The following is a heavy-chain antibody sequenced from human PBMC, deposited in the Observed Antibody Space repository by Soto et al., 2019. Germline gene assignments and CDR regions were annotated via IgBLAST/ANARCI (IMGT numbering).Heavy chain of an antibody. D-gene: IGHD1-26*01. CDR1: GGSISSSSYY. Sequence: SETLSLTCTVSGGSISSSSYYWGWIRQPPGKGLEWIGSIYYSGSTYYNPSLKSRVTISVDTSKNQFSLKLSSVTAADTAVYYCAGLLRSGSYPPPYYFDYWGQGTLVTVSS. J-gene: IGHJ4*02. V-gene: IGHV4-39*01. CDR2: IYYSGST. CDR3: AGLLRSGSYPPPYYFDY.